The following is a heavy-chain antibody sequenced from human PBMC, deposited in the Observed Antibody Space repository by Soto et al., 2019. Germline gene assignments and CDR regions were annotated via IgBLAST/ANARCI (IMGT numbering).Heavy chain of an antibody. CDR1: GGSISSYY. V-gene: IGHV4-59*01. CDR3: ARGVATKYYYYYYYMDV. CDR2: IYYSGST. Sequence: SETLSLTCTVSGGSISSYYWSWIRQPPGKGLEWIGYIYYSGSTNYNPSLKSRVTISVDTSKNQFSLKLSSVTAADTAVYYCARGVATKYYYYYYYMDVWGKGTTVTVSS. D-gene: IGHD5-12*01. J-gene: IGHJ6*03.